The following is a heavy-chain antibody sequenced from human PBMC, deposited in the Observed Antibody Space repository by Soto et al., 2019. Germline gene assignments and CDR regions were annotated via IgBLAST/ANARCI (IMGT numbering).Heavy chain of an antibody. J-gene: IGHJ4*02. CDR3: ARGWSSGVFDY. CDR1: GVSFSGYY. D-gene: IGHD6-19*01. Sequence: QVQLQQWGAGLLKPSETLSLTCAVFGVSFSGYYWNWIRQPPGKGLEWIGEINHSGSTNYNPSLKSRLTISVDTSKNQFTLKLSYATAAYTAVYYCARGWSSGVFDYWGQGTLVTVSS. V-gene: IGHV4-34*01. CDR2: INHSGST.